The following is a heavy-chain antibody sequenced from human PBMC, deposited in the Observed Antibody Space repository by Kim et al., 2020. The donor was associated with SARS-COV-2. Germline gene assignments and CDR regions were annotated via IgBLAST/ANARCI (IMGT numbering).Heavy chain of an antibody. J-gene: IGHJ5*02. D-gene: IGHD6-25*01. Sequence: YNPSLKSRVTISVETSKNQFSLKLSSVTAADTAVYYCARLAAWDGNWFDPWGQGTLVTVSS. V-gene: IGHV4-39*01. CDR3: ARLAAWDGNWFDP.